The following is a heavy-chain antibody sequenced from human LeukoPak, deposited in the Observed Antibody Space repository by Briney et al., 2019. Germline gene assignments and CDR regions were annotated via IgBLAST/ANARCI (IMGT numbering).Heavy chain of an antibody. V-gene: IGHV3-30*18. CDR1: GYSISTGYY. D-gene: IGHD4-23*01. Sequence: LSLTCTVSGYSISTGYYWDWVRQAPGKGLEWVAVISYDGSNKYYADSVKGRFTISRDNSKNTLYLQMNSLRAEDTAVYYCANNGGEVPFDYWGQGTLVTVSS. J-gene: IGHJ4*02. CDR2: ISYDGSNK. CDR3: ANNGGEVPFDY.